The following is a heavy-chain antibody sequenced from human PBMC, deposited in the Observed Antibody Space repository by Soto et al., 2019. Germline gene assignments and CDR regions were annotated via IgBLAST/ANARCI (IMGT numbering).Heavy chain of an antibody. CDR1: GGSVNSGGYS. CDR3: ARGVLA. D-gene: IGHD2-8*01. J-gene: IGHJ5*02. Sequence: LSLTCSVSGGSVNSGGYSWSWIRQPPGKGLEWIGFISPSGSPAYNPSLKSRVTISVDRSNNQISPELSSVTAADTAVYYCARGVLAWGPGTLVTVSS. V-gene: IGHV4-30-2*01. CDR2: ISPSGSP.